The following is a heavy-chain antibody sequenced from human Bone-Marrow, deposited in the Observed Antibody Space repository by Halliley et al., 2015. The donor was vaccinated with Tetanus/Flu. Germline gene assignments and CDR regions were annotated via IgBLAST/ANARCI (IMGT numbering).Heavy chain of an antibody. D-gene: IGHD6-19*01. Sequence: WVAVIWYDGSDKYYADSVKGRFTISRDNSNNTLYLQMNSLGAEDTALYYCARGFRSRGWEAWFDRWGQGTLVTVSS. CDR2: IWYDGSDK. V-gene: IGHV3-33*01. J-gene: IGHJ5*02. CDR3: ARGFRSRGWEAWFDR.